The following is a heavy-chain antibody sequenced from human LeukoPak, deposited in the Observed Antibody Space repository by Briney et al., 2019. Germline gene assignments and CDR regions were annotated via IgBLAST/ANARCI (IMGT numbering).Heavy chain of an antibody. CDR2: ISAYNGNT. CDR3: ASVSWGGWYGGY. V-gene: IGHV1-18*01. D-gene: IGHD6-19*01. CDR1: GYTFTSYG. Sequence: ASVKVSCKASGYTFTSYGISWVRQAPGQGLEWMGWISAYNGNTNYAQKLQGRVTMTTDTSTSTAYMELRSLRSDDTAVYYCASVSWGGWYGGYWGQGTLVTVSS. J-gene: IGHJ4*02.